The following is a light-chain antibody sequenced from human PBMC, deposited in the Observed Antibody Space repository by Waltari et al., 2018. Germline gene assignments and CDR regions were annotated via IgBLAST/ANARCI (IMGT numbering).Light chain of an antibody. Sequence: EIVVTQSPATLSVSLGERATISCRASQSVRSDFAWYQQKPGQAPRLLSYGASTRATGVAARFSGSGYGTAFTLTITSLQSEDSAVYFCQQYNNWPLTFGGGTKVEIK. V-gene: IGKV3-15*01. CDR2: GAS. CDR3: QQYNNWPLT. CDR1: QSVRSD. J-gene: IGKJ4*01.